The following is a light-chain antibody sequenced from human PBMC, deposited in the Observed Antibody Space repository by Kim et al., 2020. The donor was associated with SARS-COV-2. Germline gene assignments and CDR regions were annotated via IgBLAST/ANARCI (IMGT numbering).Light chain of an antibody. V-gene: IGKV1-5*01. CDR2: DAS. Sequence: DIQMTQSPSTLSASVGDRVTITCRASQSISSWLAWYQQKPGKAPKLLIYDASRLQSGVPSRFSGSGSGTEFTVTISSLQPDDCATYYCQQYDSYWTFGQGTKVDIK. CDR1: QSISSW. CDR3: QQYDSYWT. J-gene: IGKJ1*01.